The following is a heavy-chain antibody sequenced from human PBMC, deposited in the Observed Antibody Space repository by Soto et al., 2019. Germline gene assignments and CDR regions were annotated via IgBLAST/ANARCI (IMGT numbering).Heavy chain of an antibody. J-gene: IGHJ4*02. Sequence: QVQLQESGPGLVRPAETLSLICSVSTDSMRTYSWTWIRQSPGKGLEWIGYVYHTGRTEYNPSLESRVTISIDMSKKQISLQLTSVTAADTAVYFCARDDTTGLLEFWGQGTLVTVSS. CDR2: VYHTGRT. V-gene: IGHV4-59*01. CDR3: ARDDTTGLLEF. CDR1: TDSMRTYS.